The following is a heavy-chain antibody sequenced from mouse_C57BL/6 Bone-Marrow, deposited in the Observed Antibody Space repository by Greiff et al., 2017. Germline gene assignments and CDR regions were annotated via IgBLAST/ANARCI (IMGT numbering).Heavy chain of an antibody. CDR1: GFTFSNYW. CDR3: TGIYYYGGNYYFDY. CDR2: IRLKSDNYAT. D-gene: IGHD1-1*01. V-gene: IGHV6-3*01. J-gene: IGHJ2*01. Sequence: EVMLVESGGGLVQPGGSMKLSCVASGFTFSNYWMNWVRQSPEKGLEWVAQIRLKSDNYATHYAESVKGRFTISRDDSKSSVYLQMNNLRAEDTGIYYCTGIYYYGGNYYFDYWGQGTTLTVSS.